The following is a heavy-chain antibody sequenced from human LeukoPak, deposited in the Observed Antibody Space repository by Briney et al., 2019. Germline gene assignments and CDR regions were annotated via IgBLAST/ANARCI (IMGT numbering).Heavy chain of an antibody. CDR1: GFTFSSYW. D-gene: IGHD3-3*01. V-gene: IGHV3-7*01. CDR3: ARVTYYDFWSGYYENGMDV. J-gene: IGHJ6*02. Sequence: GGSLRLSCAASGFTFSSYWMSWVRQAPGQGLEWVANIKQDGSEKYYVDSVKGRFTISRDNAKNSLYLQMNSLRAEDTAVYYCARVTYYDFWSGYYENGMDVWGQGTTVTVSS. CDR2: IKQDGSEK.